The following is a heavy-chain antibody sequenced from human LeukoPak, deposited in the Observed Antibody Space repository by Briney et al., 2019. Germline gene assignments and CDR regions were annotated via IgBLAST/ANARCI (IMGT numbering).Heavy chain of an antibody. D-gene: IGHD3-22*01. J-gene: IGHJ4*02. Sequence: GASVKVSCKASGYTFTGYYMHWVRRAPGQGLEWMGWTNPNSGGTNYAQKFQDRVTMTRDTSISTAYMELSRLRSDDTAVYYCARVLLTYYFDSSGYYDYWGQGTLVTVSS. CDR3: ARVLLTYYFDSSGYYDY. V-gene: IGHV1-2*02. CDR2: TNPNSGGT. CDR1: GYTFTGYY.